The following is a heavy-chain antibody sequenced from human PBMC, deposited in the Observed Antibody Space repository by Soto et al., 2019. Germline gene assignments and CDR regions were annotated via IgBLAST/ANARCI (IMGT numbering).Heavy chain of an antibody. CDR2: IYYSGST. CDR1: GGSVNNANYF. V-gene: IGHV4-31*03. CDR3: ARDADYGGSRGGMDV. D-gene: IGHD4-17*01. J-gene: IGHJ6*02. Sequence: QVRLEESGPGLVKPSATLSLICSVSGGSVNNANYFWNWIRHHPENGLEWIGYIYYSGSTRYNPSFKPRATLSIDTSKNQFSLRLNSVTVADTAVYFCARDADYGGSRGGMDVWGRGTTVTVSS.